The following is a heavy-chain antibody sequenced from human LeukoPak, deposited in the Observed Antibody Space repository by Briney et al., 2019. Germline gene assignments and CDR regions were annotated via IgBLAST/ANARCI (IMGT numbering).Heavy chain of an antibody. CDR1: GDSISSYY. CDR3: ARVHRVTVIGDDRWFFDI. Sequence: SETLSLTCTVSGDSISSYYWTWIRQPPGKGLEWIGDIFHRGSTNYSPSLKSRVTISVDTSKNQFSLRLSSVTAADTAVYYCARVHRVTVIGDDRWFFDIWGQGTMVTVSS. CDR2: IFHRGST. J-gene: IGHJ3*02. V-gene: IGHV4-59*01. D-gene: IGHD3-22*01.